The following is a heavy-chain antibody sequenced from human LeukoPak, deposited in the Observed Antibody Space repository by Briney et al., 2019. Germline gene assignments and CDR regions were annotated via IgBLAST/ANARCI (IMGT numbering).Heavy chain of an antibody. V-gene: IGHV3-33*06. CDR1: GFTFSSYG. CDR3: AKEIRDILTGYPLYYFDY. D-gene: IGHD3-9*01. CDR2: IWYDGSNK. J-gene: IGHJ4*02. Sequence: GGSLRLSCAASGFTFSSYGMHWVRQAPGKGLEWVAVIWYDGSNKYYADSVRGRFTISRDNSKNTLYLQMNSLRAEDTAVYYCAKEIRDILTGYPLYYFDYWGQGTLVTVSS.